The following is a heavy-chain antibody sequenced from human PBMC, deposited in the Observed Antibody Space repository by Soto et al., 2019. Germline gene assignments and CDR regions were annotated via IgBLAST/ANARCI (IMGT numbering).Heavy chain of an antibody. CDR3: ARDGGASMTMVRGDNWFDP. J-gene: IGHJ5*02. Sequence: QVQLVQSGAEVKKAGSSVKVSCKASGGTFSSYAISWVRQAPGQGLEWMGGIIPIFGTANYAQKFQGRVTITTDEATSTAHMELSSRRSEDTAGYSCARDGGASMTMVRGDNWFDPWGQGSLVSVSS. D-gene: IGHD3-10*01. V-gene: IGHV1-69*01. CDR1: GGTFSSYA. CDR2: IIPIFGTA.